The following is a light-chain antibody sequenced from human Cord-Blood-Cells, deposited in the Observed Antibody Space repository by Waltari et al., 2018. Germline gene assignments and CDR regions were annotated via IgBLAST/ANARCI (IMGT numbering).Light chain of an antibody. Sequence: NFMLTQPHSVSESPGKTVTISCTRSSGSIASNYVQWYQQRPGSAPTTVIYEDNQRPSVAPDRFSGSIDSSSNSASLTISGLKTEDEADYYCQSYDSSNRWVFGGGTKLTVL. CDR1: SGSIASNY. J-gene: IGLJ3*02. CDR3: QSYDSSNRWV. CDR2: EDN. V-gene: IGLV6-57*03.